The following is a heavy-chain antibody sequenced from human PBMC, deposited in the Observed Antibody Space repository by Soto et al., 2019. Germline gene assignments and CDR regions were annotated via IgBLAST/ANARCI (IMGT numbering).Heavy chain of an antibody. J-gene: IGHJ4*02. D-gene: IGHD2-15*01. Sequence: GGSLRLSCAASGFTFSSYAMSWVRQAPGKGLEWVSAISGSGGSTYYADSVKGRFTISRDNSKNTLYLQMNSLRAEDTAVYYCAKDEGYCSGGSCYTLVDYWGQGTLVTVSS. CDR1: GFTFSSYA. CDR3: AKDEGYCSGGSCYTLVDY. CDR2: ISGSGGST. V-gene: IGHV3-23*01.